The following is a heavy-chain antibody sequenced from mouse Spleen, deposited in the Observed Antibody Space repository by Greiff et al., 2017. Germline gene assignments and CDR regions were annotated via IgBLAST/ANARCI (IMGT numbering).Heavy chain of an antibody. V-gene: IGHV14-1*01. CDR2: IDPEDGDT. CDR3: TTPYGDYGAWFAY. CDR1: GFNIKDYY. J-gene: IGHJ3*01. D-gene: IGHD2-13*01. Sequence: EVQLQQSGAELVRPGASVKLSCTASGFNIKDYYMHWVKQRPEQGLEWIGRIDPEDGDTEYAPKFQGKATMTADTSSNTAYLQLSSLTSEDTAVYYCTTPYGDYGAWFAYWGQGTLVTVSA.